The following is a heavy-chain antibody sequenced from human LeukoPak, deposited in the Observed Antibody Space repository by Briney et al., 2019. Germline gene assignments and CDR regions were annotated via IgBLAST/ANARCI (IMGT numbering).Heavy chain of an antibody. J-gene: IGHJ6*03. V-gene: IGHV4-4*07. D-gene: IGHD3-22*01. Sequence: SETLSLTCTVSGVPIYSYYWSWIRQTAGKGLEWIGRLYPGVSTNYNPSLKSRVTMSGDTSKNQFALKLSAVTAADTAVYYCARLKFYDSTGYSPGHYMDVWGKGTTVTVSS. CDR1: GVPIYSYY. CDR2: LYPGVST. CDR3: ARLKFYDSTGYSPGHYMDV.